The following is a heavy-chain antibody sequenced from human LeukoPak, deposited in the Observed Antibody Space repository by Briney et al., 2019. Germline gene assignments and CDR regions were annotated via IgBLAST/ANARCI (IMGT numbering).Heavy chain of an antibody. V-gene: IGHV3-66*01. CDR2: IYSGGST. CDR3: ARCYYYYYMDV. J-gene: IGHJ6*03. CDR1: GFTVSSNY. Sequence: PGGSLRLSCAASGFTVSSNYMSWVRQAPGKGLEWVLVIYSGGSTYYADSVKGRFTISRDNSKNTLYLQMNSLRAEDTAVYYCARCYYYYYMDVWGKGTTVTVSS.